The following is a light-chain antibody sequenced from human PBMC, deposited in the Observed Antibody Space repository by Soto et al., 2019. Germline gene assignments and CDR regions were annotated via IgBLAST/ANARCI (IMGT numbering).Light chain of an antibody. CDR2: GAS. Sequence: EIVLTQSPGTLSLSPGERATLSCRASQSVSSSYLAWYQQKPGQAPRLLIYGASSRATGIPDRFSGSGSGTDFTLTISRLEPEDFATYHCQHYGGVWTFGQGTKVEIK. CDR3: QHYGGVWT. J-gene: IGKJ1*01. CDR1: QSVSSSY. V-gene: IGKV3-20*01.